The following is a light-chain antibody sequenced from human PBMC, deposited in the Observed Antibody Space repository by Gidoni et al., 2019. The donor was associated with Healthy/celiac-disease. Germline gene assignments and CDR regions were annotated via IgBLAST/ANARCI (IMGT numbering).Light chain of an antibody. J-gene: IGLJ3*02. CDR1: ALPKQY. V-gene: IGLV3-25*03. CDR3: QSADSSGTYRV. CDR2: KDS. Sequence: SYELTQPPSVPVSPGQTARITCSGDALPKQYAYWYQQKPGQAPVLVVYKDSERPSGIPARFSGSSSGTTVTLTIRGVQAEDEADYYCQSADSSGTYRVFGGGTKLTVL.